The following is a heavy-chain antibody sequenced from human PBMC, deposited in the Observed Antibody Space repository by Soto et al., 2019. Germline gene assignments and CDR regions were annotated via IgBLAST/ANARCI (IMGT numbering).Heavy chain of an antibody. CDR1: GYTFTSYD. CDR2: MNPNSGNT. D-gene: IGHD3-10*01. CDR3: AREGSMVRGVIKPYYYYYMDV. J-gene: IGHJ6*03. V-gene: IGHV1-8*01. Sequence: ASVKVSCKASGYTFTSYDINWVRQATGQGLEWMGWMNPNSGNTGYAQKFQGRVTMTRNTSISTAYMELSSLRSEDTAVYYCAREGSMVRGVIKPYYYYYMDVWGKGTTVTVSS.